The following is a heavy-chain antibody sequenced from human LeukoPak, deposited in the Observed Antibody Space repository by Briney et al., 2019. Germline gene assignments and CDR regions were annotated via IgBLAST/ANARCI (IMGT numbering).Heavy chain of an antibody. CDR2: IYHSGST. Sequence: PSETLSLTCAVSGGSISSSNWWSWVRQPPGKGLEWIGEIYHSGSTNYNPSLKSRVTISVDKSKNQFSLKLSSVTAADTAVYYCARGAGYSYGSSRPNPHKFDYWGQGTLVTVSS. V-gene: IGHV4-4*02. CDR3: ARGAGYSYGSSRPNPHKFDY. D-gene: IGHD5-18*01. J-gene: IGHJ4*02. CDR1: GGSISSSNW.